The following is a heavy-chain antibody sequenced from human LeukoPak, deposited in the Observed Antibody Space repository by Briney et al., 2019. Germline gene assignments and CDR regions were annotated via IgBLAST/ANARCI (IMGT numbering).Heavy chain of an antibody. J-gene: IGHJ4*02. CDR3: PKDFGAVAAYGQFYFDY. CDR2: ISGSGGNT. D-gene: IGHD6-19*01. Sequence: GGSLRLSCAASGFTFSNYAMTWVRQAPGEGLEWVSGISGSGGNTYYADFVRGRFIISRDNSKNTLYLQMNRLCAAHTPVYYCPKDFGAVAAYGQFYFDYWGPGTLVTVPS. V-gene: IGHV3-23*01. CDR1: GFTFSNYA.